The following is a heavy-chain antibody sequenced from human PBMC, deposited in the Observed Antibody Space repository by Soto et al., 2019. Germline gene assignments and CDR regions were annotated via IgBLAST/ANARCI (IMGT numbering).Heavy chain of an antibody. Sequence: SETLSLTCTVSGGSISSGGYYWSWIRQHPGKGLEWIGYIYYSGSTYYNPSLKSRVTISVDTSKNQFSLKLSSVTAADTAVYYCARDNYDSSGYYHGSSDYWGQGTLVTVSS. D-gene: IGHD3-22*01. CDR1: GGSISSGGYY. J-gene: IGHJ4*02. CDR2: IYYSGST. CDR3: ARDNYDSSGYYHGSSDY. V-gene: IGHV4-31*03.